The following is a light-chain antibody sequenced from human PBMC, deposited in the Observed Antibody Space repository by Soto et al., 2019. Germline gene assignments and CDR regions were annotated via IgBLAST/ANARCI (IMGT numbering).Light chain of an antibody. J-gene: IGLJ2*01. CDR3: SSYTTSSTQV. V-gene: IGLV2-14*01. CDR2: DVT. CDR1: SSDVGAYNF. Sequence: QSALTQPASVSGSPGQSITISCTGTSSDVGAYNFVSWYQQHPGKVPKLMIYDVTYRPSVVSNRFSGSKSGNTASLTVSGLQDEDEADYYCSSYTTSSTQVFGGGTKLTV.